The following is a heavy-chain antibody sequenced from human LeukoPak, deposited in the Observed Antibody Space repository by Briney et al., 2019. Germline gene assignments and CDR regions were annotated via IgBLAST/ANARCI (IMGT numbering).Heavy chain of an antibody. Sequence: ASVKVSCKASGYTFTGYYMHWVRQAPGQGLERMGWINPNSGGTNYAQKFQGRVTMTRDTSISTAYMELSRLRSDDTAVYYCARVATMVRGVINQLLGYWGQGTLVTVSS. CDR3: ARVATMVRGVINQLLGY. CDR1: GYTFTGYY. V-gene: IGHV1-2*02. D-gene: IGHD3-10*01. CDR2: INPNSGGT. J-gene: IGHJ4*02.